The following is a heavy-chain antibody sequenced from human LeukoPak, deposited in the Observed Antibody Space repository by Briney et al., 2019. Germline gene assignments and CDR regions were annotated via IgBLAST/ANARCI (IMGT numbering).Heavy chain of an antibody. V-gene: IGHV1-18*01. J-gene: IGHJ4*02. Sequence: ASVKVSCKASGYTFTSYGISWVRQAPGQGLEWMGWISAYNGNTNYAQKLQGRVTMTTDTSTSTAYMELRSLRSDDTAVYYCARVARFLEWLPSFDYWGQGTLVTVSS. CDR3: ARVARFLEWLPSFDY. D-gene: IGHD3-3*01. CDR2: ISAYNGNT. CDR1: GYTFTSYG.